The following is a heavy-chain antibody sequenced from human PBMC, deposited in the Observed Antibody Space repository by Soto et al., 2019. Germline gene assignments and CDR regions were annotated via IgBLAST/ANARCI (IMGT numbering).Heavy chain of an antibody. J-gene: IGHJ6*02. D-gene: IGHD3-10*01. Sequence: TSETLSLTCIVSGDPISSTNHYWGWIRQPPGKGLEWIGSIYYSGNTYYNPSLKSRVTISVDTSKKQISLKLSSVTATDTAVYFCARQPLVRGVLSDMDVWGQGTTVTVSS. CDR1: GDPISSTNHY. CDR2: IYYSGNT. CDR3: ARQPLVRGVLSDMDV. V-gene: IGHV4-39*01.